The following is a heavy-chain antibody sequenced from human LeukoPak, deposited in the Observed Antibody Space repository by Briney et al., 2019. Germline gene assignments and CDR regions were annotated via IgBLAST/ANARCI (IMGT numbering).Heavy chain of an antibody. V-gene: IGHV3-53*01. J-gene: IGHJ4*02. CDR1: GFTFSSYW. D-gene: IGHD5-24*01. CDR3: ARGDGYNYFDY. Sequence: GGSLRLSCAASGFTFSSYWMSWVRQAPGKGLDWVSVIYKGGNTYYADSVKGRFTISRDNSKDTVYLQMNSLRAEDTAVYYCARGDGYNYFDYWGQGTLVTVSS. CDR2: IYKGGNT.